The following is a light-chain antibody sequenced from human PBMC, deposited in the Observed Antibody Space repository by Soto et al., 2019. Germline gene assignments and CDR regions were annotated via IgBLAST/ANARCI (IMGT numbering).Light chain of an antibody. V-gene: IGKV3-20*01. CDR3: QQYCSSPQT. CDR1: QSVSSSY. J-gene: IGKJ1*01. CDR2: GVS. Sequence: EIVLTQSPGTLSLSPGERATLSCRASQSVSSSYFAWYQQKPGQSPRLLIYGVSSRASGIPDRFSGSGSGTDFTLTISSLEPEDFAVYYCQQYCSSPQTFGQGTKVEIK.